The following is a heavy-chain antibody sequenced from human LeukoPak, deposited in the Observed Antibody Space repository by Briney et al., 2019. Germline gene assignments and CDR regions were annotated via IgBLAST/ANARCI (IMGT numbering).Heavy chain of an antibody. Sequence: GGSLRLSCAASGFTFSSYAMSWVRQAPGKGLEWVSSISSSSSYIYYADSVKGRFTISRDNANNSLYLQMNSLRAEDTAVYYCARLRELLTDYWGQGTLVTVSS. J-gene: IGHJ4*02. D-gene: IGHD2-15*01. V-gene: IGHV3-21*01. CDR1: GFTFSSYA. CDR2: ISSSSSYI. CDR3: ARLRELLTDY.